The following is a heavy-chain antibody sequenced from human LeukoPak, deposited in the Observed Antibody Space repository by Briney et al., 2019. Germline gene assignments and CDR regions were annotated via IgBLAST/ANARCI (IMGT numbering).Heavy chain of an antibody. V-gene: IGHV3-21*01. Sequence: KSGGSLRLSCAASGFTFSSYSMNWVRQAPGKGLEWVSSISSSSSYIYYADSVKGRFTISRDNAKNSLYLQMNSLRAEDTAVYYCARDRGGSYSPDAFDIRGQGTMVTVSS. CDR3: ARDRGGSYSPDAFDI. J-gene: IGHJ3*02. CDR2: ISSSSSYI. D-gene: IGHD1-26*01. CDR1: GFTFSSYS.